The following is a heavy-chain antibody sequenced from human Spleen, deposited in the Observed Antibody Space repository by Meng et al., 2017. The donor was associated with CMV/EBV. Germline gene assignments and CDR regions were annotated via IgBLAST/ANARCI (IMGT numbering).Heavy chain of an antibody. Sequence: QITLKESGPTLVKPTQTLTLTCTFSGFSLSTSGVGVGWIRQPPGKALEWLALIYWDDDKRYSPSLKSRLTITKDTSKNQVVLTMTNMDPVDTATYYCVHGSLTIFGVAAFDYWGQGTLVTVSS. J-gene: IGHJ4*02. V-gene: IGHV2-5*02. D-gene: IGHD3-3*01. CDR3: VHGSLTIFGVAAFDY. CDR1: GFSLSTSGVG. CDR2: IYWDDDK.